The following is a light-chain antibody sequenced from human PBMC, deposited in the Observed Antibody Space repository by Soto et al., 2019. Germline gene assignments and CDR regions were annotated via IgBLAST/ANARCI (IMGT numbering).Light chain of an antibody. J-gene: IGLJ1*01. CDR1: SSDVGAYNY. V-gene: IGLV2-11*01. CDR2: HVS. CDR3: STDAGTYKV. Sequence: QSVLTQPRSVSGSPGQSVTISCTGTSSDVGAYNYVSWYQQHPGKAPKLMIYHVSKRPSGVPDRFSGSKSGNAASLTISGLQAEDEADYYCSTDAGTYKVFGTGTKVTVL.